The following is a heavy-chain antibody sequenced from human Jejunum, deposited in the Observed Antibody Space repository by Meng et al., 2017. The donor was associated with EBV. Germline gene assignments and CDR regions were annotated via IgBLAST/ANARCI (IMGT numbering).Heavy chain of an antibody. CDR1: RWSFSGYD. Sequence: VQVQEWGAGLLQPSETLSLTCAVYRWSFSGYDWSWIRQHPGKGLEWIGEINHSGSTNYNPSLRSRVTISVETSKNQFSLRLNSVTAADTAVYYCARVAFSYTTRSLDSWGQGTLVTVSS. J-gene: IGHJ4*02. CDR2: INHSGST. V-gene: IGHV4-34*02. CDR3: ARVAFSYTTRSLDS. D-gene: IGHD3-16*02.